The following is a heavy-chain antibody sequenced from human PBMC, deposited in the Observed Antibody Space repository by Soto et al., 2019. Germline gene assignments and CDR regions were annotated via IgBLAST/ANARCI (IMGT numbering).Heavy chain of an antibody. Sequence: SETLSLNCTVSGGSISSYYWSWIRQPPGKGLEWIGYIYYSGSTNYNPSLKSRVTISVDTSKNQFSLKLSSVTAADTAVYYCARHSWELRKTFDYWGQGTLVTVSS. CDR1: GGSISSYY. J-gene: IGHJ4*01. D-gene: IGHD1-7*01. CDR2: IYYSGST. CDR3: ARHSWELRKTFDY. V-gene: IGHV4-59*01.